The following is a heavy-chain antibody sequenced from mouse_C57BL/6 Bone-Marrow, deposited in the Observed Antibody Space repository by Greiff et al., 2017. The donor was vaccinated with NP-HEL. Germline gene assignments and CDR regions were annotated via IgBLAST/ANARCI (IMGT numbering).Heavy chain of an antibody. CDR2: FYPGSGSI. Sequence: QVQLKQSGAELVKPGASVKLSCKASGYTFTEYTIHWVKQRSGQGLEWIGWFYPGSGSIKYNEKFKDKATLTADKSSSTVYMELSRLTSEDSAVYFCARRAYYYRSSHGAMDYWGQGTSVTVSS. J-gene: IGHJ4*01. D-gene: IGHD1-1*01. CDR1: GYTFTEYT. V-gene: IGHV1-62-2*01. CDR3: ARRAYYYRSSHGAMDY.